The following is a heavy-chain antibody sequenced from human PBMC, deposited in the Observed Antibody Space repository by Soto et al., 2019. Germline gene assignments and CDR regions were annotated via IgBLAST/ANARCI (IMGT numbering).Heavy chain of an antibody. CDR3: ARPSGTGPRQLRYFDSEVEY. D-gene: IGHD3-9*01. Sequence: SETLSLTCTVSGGSISSSSYYWGWIRQPPGKGLEWIGSIYYSGSTYYNPSLKSRVTISVDTSKNQFSLKLSSVTAADTAVYYCARPSGTGPRQLRYFDSEVEYWGQGTPVTVSS. CDR1: GGSISSSSYY. CDR2: IYYSGST. J-gene: IGHJ4*02. V-gene: IGHV4-39*01.